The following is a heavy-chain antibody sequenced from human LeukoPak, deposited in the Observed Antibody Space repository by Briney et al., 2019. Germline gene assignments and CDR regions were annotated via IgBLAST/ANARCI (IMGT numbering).Heavy chain of an antibody. Sequence: PGGSLRLSCAASGFTFSSYEMNWVRQAPGKGLEWVSYISSSGSTTYYAASVKGRFTISRDNAKNSLYLQMNSLRVEDMAVYYCASQKGRIAVAVDYWGQGTLVTVSS. CDR3: ASQKGRIAVAVDY. CDR2: ISSSGSTT. J-gene: IGHJ4*02. D-gene: IGHD6-19*01. CDR1: GFTFSSYE. V-gene: IGHV3-48*03.